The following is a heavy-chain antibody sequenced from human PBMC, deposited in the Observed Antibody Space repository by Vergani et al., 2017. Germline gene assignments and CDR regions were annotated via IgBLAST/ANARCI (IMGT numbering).Heavy chain of an antibody. V-gene: IGHV3-64*01. J-gene: IGHJ4*02. CDR3: ARGDEVDEQLGLDY. D-gene: IGHD6-13*01. CDR2: ISSNGGST. CDR1: GFTFSSYA. Sequence: EVKLVESGGGLVQPGGSLRLSCAASGFTFSSYAMHWVRQAPGKGLEYVSAISSNGGSTYYANSVKGRFTISRDNSKNTLYLQMGSLRAEDMAVYYCARGDEVDEQLGLDYWGQGTLVTVSS.